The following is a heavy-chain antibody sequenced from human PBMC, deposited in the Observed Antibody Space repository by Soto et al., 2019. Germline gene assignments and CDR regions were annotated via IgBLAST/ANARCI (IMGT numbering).Heavy chain of an antibody. Sequence: QVRLEESGPGLVKPSETLSLICSVSGGSVNNANYFWNWIRHHPENGLEWIGYIYYSGSTRYNPSFKTRATLSIDTSKTQFSLRLNSVTVADTAFYFCAREADYGGSRGGMDVWGRGTTVTVSS. CDR3: AREADYGGSRGGMDV. J-gene: IGHJ6*02. CDR1: GGSVNNANYF. D-gene: IGHD4-17*01. V-gene: IGHV4-31*03. CDR2: IYYSGST.